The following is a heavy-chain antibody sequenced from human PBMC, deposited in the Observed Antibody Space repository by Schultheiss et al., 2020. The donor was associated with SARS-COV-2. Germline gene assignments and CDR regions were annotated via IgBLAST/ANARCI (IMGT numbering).Heavy chain of an antibody. CDR2: INHSGST. CDR3: ARGYYDFWSGYYFHYYYMDV. D-gene: IGHD3-3*01. J-gene: IGHJ6*03. Sequence: GSLRLSCAVYGGSFSGYYWSWIRQPPGKGLEWIGEINHSGSTNYNPSLKSRVTISADTSKNQFSLKLSSVTAADTAVYYCARGYYDFWSGYYFHYYYMDVWGKGTTVTVSS. V-gene: IGHV4-34*01. CDR1: GGSFSGYY.